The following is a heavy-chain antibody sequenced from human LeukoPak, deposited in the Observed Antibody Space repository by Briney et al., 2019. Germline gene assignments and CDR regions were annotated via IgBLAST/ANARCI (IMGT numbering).Heavy chain of an antibody. CDR3: TSHYGSGSYGYYYYYMDV. J-gene: IGHJ6*03. CDR1: GFTFSGSA. Sequence: PGGSLRLSCAASGFTFSGSAMHWVRQASGKGLEWVGRIRSKANSYATAYAASVKGRFTISRDDSKNTAYLQMNSLKTEDTAVYYCTSHYGSGSYGYYYYYMDVWGKGTTVTISS. V-gene: IGHV3-73*01. D-gene: IGHD3-10*01. CDR2: IRSKANSYAT.